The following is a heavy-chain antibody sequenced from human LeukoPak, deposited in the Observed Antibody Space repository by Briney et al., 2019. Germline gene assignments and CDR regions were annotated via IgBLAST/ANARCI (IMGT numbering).Heavy chain of an antibody. CDR1: GFTFNHYG. CDR3: ARDAQRGFDYSNSLEY. CDR2: IWSDGTSQ. D-gene: IGHD4-11*01. Sequence: PGGSLRLSCAAAGFTFNHYGMHWVRQAPGKGLQWVAVIWSDGTSQYYADSVKGRFTISRDDSGNTVYLQMNSLRPEDTGVYYCARDAQRGFDYSNSLEYWGQGTPVTVST. V-gene: IGHV3-33*01. J-gene: IGHJ4*02.